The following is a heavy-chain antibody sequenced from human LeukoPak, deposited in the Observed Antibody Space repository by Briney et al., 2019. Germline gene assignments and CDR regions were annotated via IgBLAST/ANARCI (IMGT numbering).Heavy chain of an antibody. D-gene: IGHD2-8*02. V-gene: IGHV5-10-1*01. CDR1: GYSFSSYW. CDR3: ARDGGGVSSWVSH. J-gene: IGHJ4*02. Sequence: GESLKISCKGSGYSFSSYWISWVRQMPGKGLGWMGRIDPGDSFTKYRPSLEGRVTISADKYLSTVYLQWSSLKASDTAIYYCARDGGGVSSWVSHWGQGTLVTVSS. CDR2: IDPGDSFT.